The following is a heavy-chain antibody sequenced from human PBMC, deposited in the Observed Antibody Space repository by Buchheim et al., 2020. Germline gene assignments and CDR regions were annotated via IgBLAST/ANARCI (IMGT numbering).Heavy chain of an antibody. J-gene: IGHJ6*02. CDR2: ISYDGSNK. CDR3: AKDLIAAAGLYYYYYGMDV. Sequence: QVQLVESGGGVVQPGRSLRLSCAASGFTFSSYGMHWVRQAPGKGLEWVAVISYDGSNKYYADSVKGRFTISRDNSKNKLYLQMNSLRAEDTAVYYCAKDLIAAAGLYYYYYGMDVWGQGTT. D-gene: IGHD6-13*01. V-gene: IGHV3-30*18. CDR1: GFTFSSYG.